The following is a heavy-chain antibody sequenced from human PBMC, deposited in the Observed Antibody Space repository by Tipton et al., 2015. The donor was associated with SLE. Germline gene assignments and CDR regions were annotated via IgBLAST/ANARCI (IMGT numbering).Heavy chain of an antibody. CDR3: AGGLAVAGTRDY. Sequence: TLSLTCAVSGGSIRSSNFYWGWIRQPPGRGLDWIGSIHYDGSTYYNPSLRRRVTISIDTSKNKFSLKLSSVTAADTAIYYCAGGLAVAGTRDYWGQGTLVTVSS. CDR2: IHYDGST. CDR1: GGSIRSSNFY. V-gene: IGHV4-39*07. D-gene: IGHD6-19*01. J-gene: IGHJ4*02.